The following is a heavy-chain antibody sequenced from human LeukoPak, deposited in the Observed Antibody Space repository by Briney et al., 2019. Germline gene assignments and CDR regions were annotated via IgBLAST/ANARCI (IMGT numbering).Heavy chain of an antibody. Sequence: ASVKVSCKASGYTFTGYYMHWVRQAPGQGLEWMGWINPNRGGTNYAQKFQGRVTMTRDTSISTAYMELSRLRSDDTAVYYCARAYSPSGWYGYWGQGTLVTVSS. CDR1: GYTFTGYY. CDR3: ARAYSPSGWYGY. J-gene: IGHJ4*02. CDR2: INPNRGGT. D-gene: IGHD6-19*01. V-gene: IGHV1-2*02.